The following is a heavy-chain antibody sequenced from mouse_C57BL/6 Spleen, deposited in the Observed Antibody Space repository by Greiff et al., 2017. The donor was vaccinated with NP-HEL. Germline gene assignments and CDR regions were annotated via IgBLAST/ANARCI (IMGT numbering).Heavy chain of an antibody. V-gene: IGHV5-17*01. Sequence: VQLVESGGGLVKPGGSLKLSCAASGFTFSDYGMHWVRQAPEKGLEWVAYISSGSSTIYYADTVKGRFTISRDNAKNTLFLQMTSLRSEDTAMYYCARGNYGSSFAYWGQGTLVTVSA. J-gene: IGHJ3*01. CDR1: GFTFSDYG. CDR3: ARGNYGSSFAY. D-gene: IGHD1-1*01. CDR2: ISSGSSTI.